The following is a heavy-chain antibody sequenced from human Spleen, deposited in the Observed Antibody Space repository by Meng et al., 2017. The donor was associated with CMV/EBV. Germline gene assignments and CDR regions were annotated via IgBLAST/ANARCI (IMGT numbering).Heavy chain of an antibody. CDR2: ISGSGGSI. V-gene: IGHV3-23*01. Sequence: GESLKISCAASGFTFSSYAMSWVRQAPGKGLEWVSAISGSGGSIYYADSVKGRFTISRDNSKNTLYLQLNRLKPEETAVYYCTRGPISNMAQRAFDVWGQGTMVTVSS. CDR1: GFTFSSYA. D-gene: IGHD2/OR15-2a*01. CDR3: TRGPISNMAQRAFDV. J-gene: IGHJ3*01.